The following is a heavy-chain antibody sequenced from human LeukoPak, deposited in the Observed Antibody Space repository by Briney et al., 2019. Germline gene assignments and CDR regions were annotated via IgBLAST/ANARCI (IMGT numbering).Heavy chain of an antibody. V-gene: IGHV1-2*02. Sequence: ASVKVSSKASGYTFKGYYMHWVRQAPGQGLEWMGWINPDNGRTNYAQKFQGRVTVTRDTSISTAYMELSRLSSDDTAVYYCARDSSGYYDYWGQGTLVTVSS. CDR3: ARDSSGYYDY. CDR1: GYTFKGYY. D-gene: IGHD3-10*01. J-gene: IGHJ4*02. CDR2: INPDNGRT.